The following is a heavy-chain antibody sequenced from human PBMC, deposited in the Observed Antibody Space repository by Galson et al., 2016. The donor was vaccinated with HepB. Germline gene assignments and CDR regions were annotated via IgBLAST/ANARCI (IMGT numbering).Heavy chain of an antibody. J-gene: IGHJ4*02. Sequence: SETLSLTCTVSGGSINNYYWSWIRQPPGKGLEWIGYIYYSGSTNYNPSLKSRVTISVDTSKNVFSLKVNSVTAADTAVYFCARVSWEDYKNYLINYWGQGALVIVSS. CDR3: ARVSWEDYKNYLINY. CDR2: IYYSGST. CDR1: GGSINNYY. D-gene: IGHD4-11*01. V-gene: IGHV4-59*08.